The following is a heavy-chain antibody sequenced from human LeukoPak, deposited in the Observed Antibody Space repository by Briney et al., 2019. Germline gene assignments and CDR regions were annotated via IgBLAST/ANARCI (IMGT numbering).Heavy chain of an antibody. V-gene: IGHV1-8*01. J-gene: IGHJ4*02. CDR2: MNPNSGNT. Sequence: ASVKVSCKASGYTFTSYDINWVRQATGQGLEWMGWMNPNSGNTGYAQKFQGRVTTTRNTSISTAYMELSSLRSEDTAVYYCARDCIGCHGFDYWGQGTLVTVSS. CDR1: GYTFTSYD. D-gene: IGHD2-15*01. CDR3: ARDCIGCHGFDY.